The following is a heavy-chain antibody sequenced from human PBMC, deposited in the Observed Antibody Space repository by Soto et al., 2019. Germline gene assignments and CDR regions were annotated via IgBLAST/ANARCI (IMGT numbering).Heavy chain of an antibody. CDR3: APWFGAFDY. D-gene: IGHD3-10*01. J-gene: IGHJ4*02. V-gene: IGHV3-30*03. CDR2: ISYDGSNK. CDR1: GFTFSSYG. Sequence: QVQLVESGGGVVQPGRSLRLSCAASGFTFSSYGMHWVRQAPGKGLEWVAVISYDGSNKYYADSVKGRFTISRDNSKNTRYLQMNRLRAEDTAVYYCAPWFGAFDYWGQGTLVTVSS.